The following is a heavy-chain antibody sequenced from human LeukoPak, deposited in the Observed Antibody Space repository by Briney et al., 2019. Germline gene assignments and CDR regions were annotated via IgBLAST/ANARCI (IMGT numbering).Heavy chain of an antibody. CDR1: GGSFSGYY. V-gene: IGHV4-34*01. CDR3: ARGSGAYYYDSSGYYYLGPYFDY. D-gene: IGHD3-22*01. Sequence: PSETLSLTCAVYGGSFSGYYWSWIRQPPGKGLDWIGEISHSGSSNYNPSLKSRVTISVDTSKNQFSLKLSSVTAADTAVYYCARGSGAYYYDSSGYYYLGPYFDYWGQGTLVTVSS. CDR2: ISHSGSS. J-gene: IGHJ4*02.